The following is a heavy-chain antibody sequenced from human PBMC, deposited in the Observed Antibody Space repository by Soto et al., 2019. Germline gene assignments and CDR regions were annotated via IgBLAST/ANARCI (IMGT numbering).Heavy chain of an antibody. CDR2: INPNSGGT. CDR3: AKEDGTVSKGATRPHFDY. Sequence: GASVKVSCKASGYTFTGYYMHWVRQAPGQGLEWMGWINPNSGGTNYAQKFQGRVTMTRDTSISTAYMELSRLRSEDTAVYYCAKEDGTVSKGATRPHFDYWGQGTLVTVSS. CDR1: GYTFTGYY. J-gene: IGHJ4*02. V-gene: IGHV1-2*02. D-gene: IGHD1-26*01.